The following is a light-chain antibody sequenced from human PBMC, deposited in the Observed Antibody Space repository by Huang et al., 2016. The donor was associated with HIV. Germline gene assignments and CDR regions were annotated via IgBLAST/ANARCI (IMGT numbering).Light chain of an antibody. J-gene: IGKJ2*01. Sequence: IVMTQSPTTLSVSPGERATLSCRASQSVSSNLAWYQQKIGQTPRLLIYGASTRATDVPARFNASGSGTDFTLTINSLQSEDFAVYYCQQYSNWLYTFGQGTKVEIK. V-gene: IGKV3-15*01. CDR1: QSVSSN. CDR3: QQYSNWLYT. CDR2: GAS.